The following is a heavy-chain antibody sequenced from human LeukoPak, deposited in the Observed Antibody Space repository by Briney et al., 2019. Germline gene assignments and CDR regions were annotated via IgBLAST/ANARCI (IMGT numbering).Heavy chain of an antibody. CDR3: ARVVVIPTAAWTFSTFHI. Sequence: PSETLSLTCSVSGGSTSSGAHFWSWIRQHPGKSLEWIGYIYYSGNAYYDPSLKSRVTISVDTSKNQFSLKLNSVTAADTAVYYCARVVVIPTAAWTFSTFHIWGQGTMVTVSS. V-gene: IGHV4-31*03. CDR2: IYYSGNA. J-gene: IGHJ3*02. CDR1: GGSTSSGAHF. D-gene: IGHD2-2*01.